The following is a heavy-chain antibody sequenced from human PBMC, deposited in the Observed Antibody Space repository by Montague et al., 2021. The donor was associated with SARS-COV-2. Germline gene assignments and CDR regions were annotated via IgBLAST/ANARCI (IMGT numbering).Heavy chain of an antibody. V-gene: IGHV4-34*01. CDR3: ARALVLIQDV. J-gene: IGHJ6*02. Sequence: SETLSLTCTVHGDSFISYYWGWIRQPPGKGLQWIAEIHYSGITNCYPSVKSRATISLDSSNQEFSLTLRSVTAADTGVYYCARALVLIQDVWGQGTTVTVSS. CDR2: IHYSGIT. D-gene: IGHD6-6*01. CDR1: GDSFISYY.